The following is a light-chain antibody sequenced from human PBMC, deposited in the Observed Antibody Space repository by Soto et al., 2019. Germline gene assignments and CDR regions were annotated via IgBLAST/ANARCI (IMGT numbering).Light chain of an antibody. CDR3: QKYNSGGPLT. V-gene: IGKV1-27*01. CDR1: QGIRND. Sequence: DIQMTQSPSSLSASVGDRVTITCRASQGIRNDLSWYQQKPGKAPKLLIYAASTLQSGVPSRFSGSGSGTDFTLTISSLQPDDVATYYCQKYNSGGPLTFGGGTKVDIK. J-gene: IGKJ4*01. CDR2: AAS.